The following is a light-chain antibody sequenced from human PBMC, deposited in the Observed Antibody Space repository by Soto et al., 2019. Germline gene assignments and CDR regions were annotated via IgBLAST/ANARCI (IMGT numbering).Light chain of an antibody. CDR3: QAWDSSTAV. Sequence: SYELTQPPSVSVSPGQTASITCSGDKLGDKYASWYQQKPGQSPVLVIYQNSKRPSGIPERFSGSNSGNTATLTISGTQTVAEADYYCQAWDSSTAVFGTGTKLTVL. V-gene: IGLV3-1*01. CDR2: QNS. J-gene: IGLJ1*01. CDR1: KLGDKY.